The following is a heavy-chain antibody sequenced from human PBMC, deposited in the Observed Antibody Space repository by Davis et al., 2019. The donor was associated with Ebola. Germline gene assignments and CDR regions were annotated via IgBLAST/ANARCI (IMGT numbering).Heavy chain of an antibody. J-gene: IGHJ2*01. CDR2: IKQDGSEK. CDR1: GFTFSSYA. CDR3: ARGRGRDGYNYRWYFDL. V-gene: IGHV3-7*03. D-gene: IGHD5-24*01. Sequence: GESLKISCAASGFTFSSYAMSWVRQAPGKGLEWVANIKQDGSEKYYVDSVKGRFTISRDNAKNSLYLQMNSLRAEDTAVYYCARGRGRDGYNYRWYFDLWGRGTLVTVSS.